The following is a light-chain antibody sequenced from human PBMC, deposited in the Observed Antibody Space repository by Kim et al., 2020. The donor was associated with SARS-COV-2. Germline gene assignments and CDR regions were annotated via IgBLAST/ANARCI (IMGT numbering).Light chain of an antibody. CDR3: QQSYVVPYT. V-gene: IGKV1-39*01. CDR2: AAS. CDR1: QSIRSY. J-gene: IGKJ2*01. Sequence: DIQMTQSASSLSASVGDRVTITCRASQSIRSYLNWYQQKPGKAPKLLIYAASSLQSGVPSRFSASGSGTDFTLSISSLQPEDFATYYCQQSYVVPYTFGQGTKLEI.